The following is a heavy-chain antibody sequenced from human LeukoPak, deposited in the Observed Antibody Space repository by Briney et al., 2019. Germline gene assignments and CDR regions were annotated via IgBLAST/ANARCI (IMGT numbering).Heavy chain of an antibody. CDR3: ARDSSGYSYGLTFDAFDI. Sequence: GGSLRLSCAASGLTFSSYSMNWVRQAPGKGLEWVSSISSSSSYIYYADSVKGRFTISRDNAKNSLYLQMNSLRAEDTAVYYCARDSSGYSYGLTFDAFDIWGQGTMVTVSS. J-gene: IGHJ3*02. CDR1: GLTFSSYS. CDR2: ISSSSSYI. D-gene: IGHD5-18*01. V-gene: IGHV3-21*01.